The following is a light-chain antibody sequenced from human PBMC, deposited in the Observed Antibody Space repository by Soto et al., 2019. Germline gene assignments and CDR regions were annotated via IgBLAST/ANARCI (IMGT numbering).Light chain of an antibody. Sequence: QSVLTQPPSASGTPGQRVTISCSGSSSNIGSNYVYWYQQLPGTAPKLLLYRNNQRPSGVTDRFSGSKSGTSASLAISGLRSEDEADYYCAAWDDSLSVVFGGGTKLTVL. CDR2: RNN. V-gene: IGLV1-47*01. CDR1: SSNIGSNY. CDR3: AAWDDSLSVV. J-gene: IGLJ2*01.